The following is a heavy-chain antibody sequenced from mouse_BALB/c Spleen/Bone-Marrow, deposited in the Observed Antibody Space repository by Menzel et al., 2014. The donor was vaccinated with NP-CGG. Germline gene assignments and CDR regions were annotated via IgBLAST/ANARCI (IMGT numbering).Heavy chain of an antibody. CDR1: GFTFSSFG. Sequence: EVQGVESGGGLVQPGGSQKFSCAASGFTFSSFGIHWVRQAPEKGLEWVAYISSGSSTIYYAETVMGRFTISRDNPKNSLFLQMTSLRSEDTAMYYCARSGSSSGYFDYWGQGTTLTVSS. J-gene: IGHJ2*01. V-gene: IGHV5-17*02. CDR2: ISSGSSTI. D-gene: IGHD1-1*01. CDR3: ARSGSSSGYFDY.